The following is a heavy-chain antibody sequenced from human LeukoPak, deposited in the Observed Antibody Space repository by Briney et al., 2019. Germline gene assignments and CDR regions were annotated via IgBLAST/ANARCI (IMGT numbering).Heavy chain of an antibody. Sequence: PGGSLRLSCAASGFTFSSYAMNWVRQAPGKGLEWVSSISSSSSYIYYADSVKGRFTISRDNAKNSLHLQMNSLRAEDTAVYYCARDHRIQLWLAWFDPWGQGTLVTVSS. V-gene: IGHV3-21*01. CDR2: ISSSSSYI. CDR1: GFTFSSYA. CDR3: ARDHRIQLWLAWFDP. D-gene: IGHD5-18*01. J-gene: IGHJ5*02.